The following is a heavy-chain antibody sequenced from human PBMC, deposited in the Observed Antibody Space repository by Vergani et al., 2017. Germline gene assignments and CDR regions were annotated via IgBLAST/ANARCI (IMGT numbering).Heavy chain of an antibody. D-gene: IGHD3-16*01. CDR2: INHSGST. J-gene: IGHJ6*02. CDR1: GGSFSGYY. V-gene: IGHV4-34*01. CDR3: ARGMRLRXMDV. Sequence: QVQLQQWGAGLLKPSETLSLTCAVYGGSFSGYYWSWIRQPPGKGLEWIGEINHSGSTNYNPSLKSRVTISVDTSKNQFSLKLSSMTAADTAVYYCARGMRLRXMDVWGQGTTVTVSS.